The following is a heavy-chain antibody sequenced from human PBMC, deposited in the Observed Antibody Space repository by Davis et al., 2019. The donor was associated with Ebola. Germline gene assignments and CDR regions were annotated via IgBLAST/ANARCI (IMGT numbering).Heavy chain of an antibody. CDR3: ARESYWFDP. D-gene: IGHD3-16*02. Sequence: AASVKVSCKASRYTFTSYAMNWVRQAPGQGREWMGWINANTGNPTYAQGLTGRFVFSLDTSVSTAYLQISSLKAEDTAVYYCARESYWFDPWGQGTLVTVSS. CDR2: INANTGNP. J-gene: IGHJ5*02. V-gene: IGHV7-4-1*02. CDR1: RYTFTSYA.